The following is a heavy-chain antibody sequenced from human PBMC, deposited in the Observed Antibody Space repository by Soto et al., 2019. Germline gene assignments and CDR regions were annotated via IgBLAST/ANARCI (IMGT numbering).Heavy chain of an antibody. D-gene: IGHD3-16*02. J-gene: IGHJ4*02. V-gene: IGHV3-23*01. CDR2: ISGSGGST. Sequence: EVQLLESGGGLVQPGGSLRLSCAASGFTFSSYAMSWVRQAPGKGLEWVSAISGSGGSTYYADSVKGRFTISRDNSKNKLYLQMNSLRAEDTAVYYCAKVLDYIWGSYRSDSDYWGQGTLVTVSS. CDR1: GFTFSSYA. CDR3: AKVLDYIWGSYRSDSDY.